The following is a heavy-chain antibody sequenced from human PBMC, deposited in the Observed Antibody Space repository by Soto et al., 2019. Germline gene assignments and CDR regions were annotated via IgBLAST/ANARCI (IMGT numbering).Heavy chain of an antibody. Sequence: EVRLLESGGGLVQPGGPLRLSCAASGFTFSSYAMSWVRQAPGKGLEWVSTIIGSGGSANYADSVKGRFTISRDSPKNTLYRQMNSLIADDTAGYYCARPSLITILGYYYGMDVWGQGTTVTVSS. CDR2: IIGSGGSA. J-gene: IGHJ6*01. D-gene: IGHD3-9*01. CDR1: GFTFSSYA. V-gene: IGHV3-23*01. CDR3: ARPSLITILGYYYGMDV.